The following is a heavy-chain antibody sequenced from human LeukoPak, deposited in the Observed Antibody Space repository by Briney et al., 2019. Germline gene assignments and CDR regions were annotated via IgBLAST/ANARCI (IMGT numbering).Heavy chain of an antibody. CDR3: ARGYSSGPYYFDY. J-gene: IGHJ4*02. D-gene: IGHD5-18*01. CDR1: GGSISSSSYY. CDR2: IYYSGST. Sequence: SETLSLTCTVSGGSISSSSYYWGWIRQPPGKGLEWIGNIYYSGSTYYNPSLKSRVTIFVDTSKNQFSLKLSSVTAADTAVYYCARGYSSGPYYFDYWGQGTLVTVSS. V-gene: IGHV4-39*01.